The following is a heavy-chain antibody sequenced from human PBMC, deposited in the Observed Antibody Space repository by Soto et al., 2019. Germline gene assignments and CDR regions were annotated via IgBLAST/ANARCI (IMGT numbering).Heavy chain of an antibody. CDR2: ISGSGGST. CDR3: AKDVSLLWFGEPTNTPRHY. D-gene: IGHD3-10*01. CDR1: GFTFSSYA. V-gene: IGHV3-23*01. Sequence: PGGSLRLSCAASGFTFSSYAMSWVRQAPGKGLEWVSAISGSGGSTYYADSVKGRFTISRDNSKNTLYLQMNSLRAEDTAVYYCAKDVSLLWFGEPTNTPRHYWGQGTLVTVSS. J-gene: IGHJ4*02.